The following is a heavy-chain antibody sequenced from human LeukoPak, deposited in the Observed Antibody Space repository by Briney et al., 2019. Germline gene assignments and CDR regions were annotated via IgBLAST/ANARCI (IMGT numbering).Heavy chain of an antibody. J-gene: IGHJ4*02. CDR1: GFTFSSYG. D-gene: IGHD1-1*01. V-gene: IGHV3-23*01. CDR3: AKGRWNFDY. Sequence: PGAPLRLSCVASGFTFSSYGMSWVRQAPGKGLEGVSGISGSGGSSGGSTYYADSVKGRFTISRDNSKNTLYLQMNSLRAEDTAVYYCAKGRWNFDYWGQGTLVTVSS. CDR2: ISGSGGSSGGST.